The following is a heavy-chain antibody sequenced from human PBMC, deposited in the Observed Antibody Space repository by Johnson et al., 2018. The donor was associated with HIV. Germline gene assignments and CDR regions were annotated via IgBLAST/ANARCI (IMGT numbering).Heavy chain of an antibody. CDR1: GFTFSTYG. V-gene: IGHV3-30*18. J-gene: IGHJ3*02. CDR3: AKDWVYSSSPLGAFDI. Sequence: VQLVESGGGVVQPGRSLRLSCAASGFTFSTYGMHWVRQAPGKGLEWVALISYDGSYKYYADSVKGRFPISRDNSKNTLYRQMNSLRAEDTAVYYCAKDWVYSSSPLGAFDIWGQGTMVTVSS. CDR2: ISYDGSYK. D-gene: IGHD6-6*01.